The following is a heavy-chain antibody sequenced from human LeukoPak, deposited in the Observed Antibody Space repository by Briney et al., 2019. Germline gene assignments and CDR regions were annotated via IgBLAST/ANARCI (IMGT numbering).Heavy chain of an antibody. V-gene: IGHV1-2*02. CDR3: ARVGTERRRAVKIYYFDY. D-gene: IGHD1-1*01. J-gene: IGHJ4*02. CDR2: INPNSGGT. CDR1: GYTFTGYY. Sequence: ASVKVSCKASGYTFTGYYMHWVRQAPGQGLEWMGWINPNSGGTNYAQKFQGRVTMTRDTSISTAYMELSRLRSDDTAVYYCARVGTERRRAVKIYYFDYWGQGTLVTVSS.